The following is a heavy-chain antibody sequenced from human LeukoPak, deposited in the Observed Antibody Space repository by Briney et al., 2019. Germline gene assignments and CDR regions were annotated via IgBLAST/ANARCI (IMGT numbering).Heavy chain of an antibody. Sequence: SETLSLTCTVSGGFISSSSYYWGWIRQPPGKGLEWIGSIYYSGSTYYNPSLKSRVTISVDTSKNQFSLKLSSVTAADTAVYYCATTSLGYSSGWYYFDYWGQGTMVTVSS. CDR1: GGFISSSSYY. V-gene: IGHV4-39*01. CDR2: IYYSGST. D-gene: IGHD6-19*01. J-gene: IGHJ4*02. CDR3: ATTSLGYSSGWYYFDY.